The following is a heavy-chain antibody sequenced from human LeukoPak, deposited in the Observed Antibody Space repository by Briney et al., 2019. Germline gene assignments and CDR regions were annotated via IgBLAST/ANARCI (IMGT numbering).Heavy chain of an antibody. CDR2: IYYSGST. CDR3: ARGGYSRPFDY. Sequence: PSETLSLTCTVSGGSISSYYWSWIRQPPGKGLEWIGYIYYSGSTNYNPSLKSRVTISVDTSKNQFSLKLSSVTAADTAVYCCARGGYSRPFDYWGQGTLVTVSS. CDR1: GGSISSYY. V-gene: IGHV4-59*01. D-gene: IGHD5-18*01. J-gene: IGHJ4*02.